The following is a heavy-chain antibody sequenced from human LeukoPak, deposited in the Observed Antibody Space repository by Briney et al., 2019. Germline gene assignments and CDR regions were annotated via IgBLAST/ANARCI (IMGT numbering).Heavy chain of an antibody. CDR1: GFTFSSYA. D-gene: IGHD3-22*01. V-gene: IGHV3-23*01. CDR3: ATHYYDSSGYYEYYFDY. CDR2: ISGSGGST. Sequence: GSLRLSCAASGFTFSSYAMSWVRQAPGKGLEWVSAISGSGGSTYYADSVKGRFTISRDNSKNTLYLQMNSLRAEDTAVYYCATHYYDSSGYYEYYFDYWGQGTLVTVSS. J-gene: IGHJ4*02.